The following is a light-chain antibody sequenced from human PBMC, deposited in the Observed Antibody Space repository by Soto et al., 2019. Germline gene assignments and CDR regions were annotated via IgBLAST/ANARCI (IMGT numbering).Light chain of an antibody. Sequence: DIQMTQSPSSLSASVGDRVTITCQASQNINNYLNWYQQKPGRAPKLLIYDASNLEAGVPSRFRGSGSGTDFTSTISRLQPEDIATYYCQQYENRPTFGQGTRLEIK. CDR2: DAS. V-gene: IGKV1-33*01. CDR3: QQYENRPT. CDR1: QNINNY. J-gene: IGKJ5*01.